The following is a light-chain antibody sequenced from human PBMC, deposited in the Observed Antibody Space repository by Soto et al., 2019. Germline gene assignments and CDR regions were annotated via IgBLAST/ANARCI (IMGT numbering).Light chain of an antibody. V-gene: IGKV2-28*01. CDR1: QNLLHSDGFNY. J-gene: IGKJ1*01. CDR3: MQAIQTRT. Sequence: IVMTQSPLSLPVTPGEPASISCRSSQNLLHSDGFNYLDWYLQKPGQPPQLLIFLGSYRASGVPDRFSGSGSGTDFALRISRVEAEDVGVYYCMQAIQTRTFGPGTKVDIK. CDR2: LGS.